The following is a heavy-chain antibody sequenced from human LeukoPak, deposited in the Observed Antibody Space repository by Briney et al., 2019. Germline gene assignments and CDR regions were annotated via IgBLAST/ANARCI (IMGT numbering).Heavy chain of an antibody. Sequence: PSETLSLTCTVSGGSISISSYYSGSVRQPPRRGLEWITNIYHSVNTYNNTSLKSRVTISVATSKNQFSLKLNSVTAADTAVYYCARVYGSGSFHSFDRWGQGTLVTVSS. CDR1: GGSISISSYY. J-gene: IGHJ5*02. V-gene: IGHV4-39*07. D-gene: IGHD3-10*01. CDR3: ARVYGSGSFHSFDR. CDR2: IYHSVNT.